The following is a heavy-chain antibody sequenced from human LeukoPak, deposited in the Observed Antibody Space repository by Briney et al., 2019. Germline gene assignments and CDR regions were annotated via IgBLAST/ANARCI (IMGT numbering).Heavy chain of an antibody. Sequence: ASVKVSCKVSGYALTELSMHWVRQTPGTELEWMGGLDPEDGETTYAQKFQGRVTMTEDTATDTAYMELSSLTSEDTAVYFCTSRLLILLWTKDFWGQGTLVTVSS. J-gene: IGHJ4*02. CDR1: GYALTELS. CDR2: LDPEDGET. D-gene: IGHD2-21*01. CDR3: TSRLLILLWTKDF. V-gene: IGHV1-24*01.